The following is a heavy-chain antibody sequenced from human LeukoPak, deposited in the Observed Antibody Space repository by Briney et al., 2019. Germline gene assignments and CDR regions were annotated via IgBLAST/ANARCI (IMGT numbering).Heavy chain of an antibody. CDR3: ARAVAAAGFDY. Sequence: GGSLRLSCAASGFTFSSYSMNWVRQAPGKGLEWVSSISSSSSYIYYAESVKGRFTISRDNATTSLYLQMNSLRAEDTAVYYCARAVAAAGFDYWGQGTLVTVSS. V-gene: IGHV3-21*01. D-gene: IGHD6-13*01. CDR2: ISSSSSYI. J-gene: IGHJ4*02. CDR1: GFTFSSYS.